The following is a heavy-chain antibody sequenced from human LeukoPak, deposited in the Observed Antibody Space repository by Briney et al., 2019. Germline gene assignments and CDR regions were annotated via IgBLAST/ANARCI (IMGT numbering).Heavy chain of an antibody. CDR1: GGSFSGYY. J-gene: IGHJ4*02. CDR3: ARTSIATRHFDY. Sequence: SETLSLTCAVYGGSFSGYYWSWIRQPPGKGLEWIGEINHSGSTNYNPSLKSRVTISVDTSKNQFSLKLSSVTAADTAVYYCARTSIATRHFDYWGQGTLVTVSS. CDR2: INHSGST. V-gene: IGHV4-34*01. D-gene: IGHD6-6*01.